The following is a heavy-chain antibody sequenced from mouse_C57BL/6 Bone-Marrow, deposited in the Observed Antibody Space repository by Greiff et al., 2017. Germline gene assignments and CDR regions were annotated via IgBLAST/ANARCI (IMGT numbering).Heavy chain of an antibody. CDR2: IYPGSGST. CDR1: GYTFTSYW. J-gene: IGHJ1*03. V-gene: IGHV1-55*01. CDR3: ARRDYGSSYGYIDV. D-gene: IGHD1-1*01. Sequence: VQLQQPGAELVKPGASVKMSCKASGYTFTSYWITWVKQRPGQGLEWIGDIYPGSGSTNYNEKFKSKATLTVDTSSSTAYMQLSSLTSEDAAVYYCARRDYGSSYGYIDVWGTGTTVTVSS.